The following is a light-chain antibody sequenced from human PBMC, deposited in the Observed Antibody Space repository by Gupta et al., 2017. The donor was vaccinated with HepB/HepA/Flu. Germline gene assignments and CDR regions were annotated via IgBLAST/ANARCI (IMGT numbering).Light chain of an antibody. CDR1: QSVSHTH. V-gene: IGKV3-20*01. CDR2: GAS. J-gene: IGKJ2*01. CDR3: QQSGYSQYT. Sequence: EVVLTQSPGTLSLSPGERATLSCMASQSVSHTHVTWFQQKHGQAPRLLIYGASSRTTGIPDRFSGSGSGTHYTLTISRLEPEDVAVYYCQQSGYSQYTFGQGTKLEIK.